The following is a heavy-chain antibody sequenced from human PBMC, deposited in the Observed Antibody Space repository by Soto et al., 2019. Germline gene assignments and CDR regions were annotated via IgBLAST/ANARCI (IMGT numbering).Heavy chain of an antibody. Sequence: QVQLQESGPGLVKPSETLSLTCTVSGGSISSYYWSWIRQPPGKGLEWIGYIYYSGSTNYNPSLKNRVTISVDTSKNQFSLKLSSVTAADTAVYYCARATVVTPSFDYWGQGTLVTVSS. CDR1: GGSISSYY. J-gene: IGHJ4*02. CDR3: ARATVVTPSFDY. CDR2: IYYSGST. V-gene: IGHV4-59*01. D-gene: IGHD2-21*02.